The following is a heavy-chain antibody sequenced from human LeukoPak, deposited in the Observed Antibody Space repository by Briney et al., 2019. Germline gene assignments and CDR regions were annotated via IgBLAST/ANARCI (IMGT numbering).Heavy chain of an antibody. D-gene: IGHD2-15*01. J-gene: IGHJ5*02. CDR3: ARAGYCSGGSCPVSWFDP. CDR2: INAGNGNT. Sequence: ASVKVSCKASGYTFTSYAMHWVRQAPGQRLEWMGWINAGNGNTKYSQKFQGRVTITRDTSASTAYMALSSLRSEDTAVYYCARAGYCSGGSCPVSWFDPWGQGTLVTVSS. CDR1: GYTFTSYA. V-gene: IGHV1-3*01.